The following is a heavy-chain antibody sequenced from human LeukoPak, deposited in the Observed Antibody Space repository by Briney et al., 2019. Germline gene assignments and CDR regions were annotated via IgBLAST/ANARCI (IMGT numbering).Heavy chain of an antibody. J-gene: IGHJ3*02. CDR2: IGTAGDT. V-gene: IGHV3-13*04. CDR3: ARGRGWGTFDI. Sequence: GGSLRLSCGASGFTFSSYDMHWVRQGKGKGLEWVSAIGTAGDTYYPGSVKGRFTTSRENAKNSLYLQMNSLRVGDTAVYYCARGRGWGTFDIWGQGTMVTVSS. CDR1: GFTFSSYD. D-gene: IGHD3-10*01.